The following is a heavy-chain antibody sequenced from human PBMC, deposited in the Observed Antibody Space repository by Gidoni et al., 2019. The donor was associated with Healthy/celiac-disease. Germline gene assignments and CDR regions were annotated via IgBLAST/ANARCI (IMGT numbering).Heavy chain of an antibody. D-gene: IGHD3-22*01. CDR2: ISYDGSNK. J-gene: IGHJ4*02. V-gene: IGHV3-30-3*01. CDR3: ARDSSSYYYDSRRSRSGYFDY. Sequence: LEWVAVISYDGSNKYYADSVKGRFTISRDNSKNTLYLQMNSLRAEDTAVYYCARDSSSYYYDSRRSRSGYFDYWGQGTLVTVSS.